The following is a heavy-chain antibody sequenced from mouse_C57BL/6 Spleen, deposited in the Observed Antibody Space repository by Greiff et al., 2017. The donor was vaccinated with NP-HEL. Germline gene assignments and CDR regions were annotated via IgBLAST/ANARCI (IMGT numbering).Heavy chain of an antibody. D-gene: IGHD2-4*01. J-gene: IGHJ3*01. CDR3: ARHEREGYDYDGSWFAY. V-gene: IGHV1-62-2*01. CDR2: FYPGSGSI. Sequence: QVQLQQSGAELVKPGASVKLSCKASGYTFTEYTIHWVKQRSGQGLEWIGWFYPGSGSIKYNEKFKDKATLTADKSSSTVYMELSRLTSEDSAVYFCARHEREGYDYDGSWFAYWGQGTLVTVSA. CDR1: GYTFTEYT.